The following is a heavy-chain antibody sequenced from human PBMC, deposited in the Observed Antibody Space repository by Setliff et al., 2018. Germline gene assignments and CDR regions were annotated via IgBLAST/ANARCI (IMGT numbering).Heavy chain of an antibody. D-gene: IGHD6-6*01. J-gene: IGHJ4*02. CDR1: GFTFSTYA. CDR3: AKSSGSSSSTNLEY. CDR2: ISGSGGAT. V-gene: IGHV3-23*01. Sequence: PGGSLRLSCAASGFTFSTYAINWVRQAPGKGLEWVSAISGSGGATYYTDSVKGRFTISRDNSKNTVYVQMDSLRADDTAVYYCAKSSGSSSSTNLEYLGPGTLVTVSS.